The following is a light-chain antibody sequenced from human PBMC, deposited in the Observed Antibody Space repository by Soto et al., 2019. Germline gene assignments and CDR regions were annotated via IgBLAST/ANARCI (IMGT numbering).Light chain of an antibody. J-gene: IGKJ1*01. CDR1: QSITTY. CDR2: AAS. Sequence: QLTQSPSSLSASVVDRVTITCRASQSITTYLNWYQQKPGIAPKLLIYAASSLQSGVPSRFSGSGSGTDFTLTISSLQPEDFATYYCQQSFSTPRTFGQGTKVDI. V-gene: IGKV1-39*01. CDR3: QQSFSTPRT.